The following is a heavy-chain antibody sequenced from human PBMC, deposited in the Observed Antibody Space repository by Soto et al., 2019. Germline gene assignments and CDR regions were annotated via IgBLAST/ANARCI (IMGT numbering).Heavy chain of an antibody. D-gene: IGHD2-15*01. J-gene: IGHJ4*02. CDR2: IPYDGSNK. CDR3: ARGLCSGGSCYSGVEYFDY. V-gene: IGHV3-30-3*01. CDR1: GFTFSGYA. Sequence: GGSLRLSCGASGFTFSGYAMHRGRQAPGKGLEWVAVIPYDGSNKYYADSVKGRFTISRDNSKNTLYLQMNSLRAEDTAVYYCARGLCSGGSCYSGVEYFDYWGQGTLVTVSS.